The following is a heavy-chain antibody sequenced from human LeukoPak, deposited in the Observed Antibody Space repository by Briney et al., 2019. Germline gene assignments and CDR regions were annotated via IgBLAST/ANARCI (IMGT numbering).Heavy chain of an antibody. D-gene: IGHD6-19*01. CDR2: ITTTSSYI. Sequence: GGSLRLSCAASGFTFSSYSFNWVRQAPGKGLEWVSSITTTSSYIWYADSVKGRFTISRDNAQNSLYLQMNSLRVEDTAVYYCVRELSGSGCVYYFDHWGQGTLVTVSS. V-gene: IGHV3-21*01. CDR1: GFTFSSYS. CDR3: VRELSGSGCVYYFDH. J-gene: IGHJ4*02.